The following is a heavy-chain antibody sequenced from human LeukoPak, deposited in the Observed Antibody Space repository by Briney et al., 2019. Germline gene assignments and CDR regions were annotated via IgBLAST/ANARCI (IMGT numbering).Heavy chain of an antibody. V-gene: IGHV4-39*07. Sequence: SEALSLTCTVSGGSISSSSYYWGWIRQPPGKGLEWIGSIYYSGSIYYNPSLKSRVTISVDTSKNQFSLKLSSVTAADTAVYYCARDSYGQWLVPFDYWGQGTLVTVSS. J-gene: IGHJ4*02. CDR3: ARDSYGQWLVPFDY. D-gene: IGHD6-19*01. CDR2: IYYSGSI. CDR1: GGSISSSSYY.